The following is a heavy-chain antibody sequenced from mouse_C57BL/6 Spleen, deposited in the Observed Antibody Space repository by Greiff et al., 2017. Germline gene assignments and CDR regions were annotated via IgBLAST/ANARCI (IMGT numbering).Heavy chain of an antibody. CDR2: ISSGSSTI. Sequence: EVKLMESGGGLVKPGGSLKLSCAASGFTFSDYGMHWVRQAPEKGLEWVAYISSGSSTIYYADKVKGRFTLSRDNAKNTLFMQMTSLRSEDTAMYYCARSNYYDYGYAMDYWGQGTSVTVSS. CDR1: GFTFSDYG. V-gene: IGHV5-17*01. D-gene: IGHD2-4*01. CDR3: ARSNYYDYGYAMDY. J-gene: IGHJ4*01.